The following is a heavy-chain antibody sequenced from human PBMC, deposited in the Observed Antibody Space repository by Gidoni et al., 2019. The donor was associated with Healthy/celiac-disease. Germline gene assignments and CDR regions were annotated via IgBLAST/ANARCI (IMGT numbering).Heavy chain of an antibody. Sequence: EVQLVESWGGLVKPGGSLQLPCAASGFTFSTFSLNWVRQAPGKGLEGVSSISSSSSYIYYADSVKGRFTSSRDNAKNSLYLQMNSLRAEDTAVYYCARSIAARPWHYYYYYMDVWGKGTTVTVSS. CDR2: ISSSSSYI. J-gene: IGHJ6*03. CDR3: ARSIAARPWHYYYYYMDV. V-gene: IGHV3-21*01. CDR1: GFTFSTFS. D-gene: IGHD6-6*01.